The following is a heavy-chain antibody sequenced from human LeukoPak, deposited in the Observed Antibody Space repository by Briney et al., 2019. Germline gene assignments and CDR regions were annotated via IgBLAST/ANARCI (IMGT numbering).Heavy chain of an antibody. CDR1: GFTFSSYG. CDR2: IRYDGSNK. CDR3: AKDLGQVRITMIVVVIDY. J-gene: IGHJ4*02. D-gene: IGHD3-22*01. V-gene: IGHV3-30*02. Sequence: GGSLRLSCAASGFTFSSYGMHWVRQAPGKGLEWVAFIRYDGSNKYYADSVKGRFTISRDNSKNTLYLQMNSLRAEDTAVYYCAKDLGQVRITMIVVVIDYWGQGTLVTVSS.